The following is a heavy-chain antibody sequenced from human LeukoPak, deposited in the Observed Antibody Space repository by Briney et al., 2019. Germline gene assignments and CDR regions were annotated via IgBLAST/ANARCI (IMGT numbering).Heavy chain of an antibody. CDR1: GGTFSSYA. CDR2: IIPIFGTA. CDR3: ARKGAGDYLPGH. V-gene: IGHV1-69*05. J-gene: IGHJ4*02. D-gene: IGHD4-17*01. Sequence: SVKVSCKASGGTFSSYAISWVRQAPGQGLEWMGRIIPIFGTANYAQKFQGRVTITTDESTSTAYMELSSLRSEDTAVYYCARKGAGDYLPGHWRQGTLVTVSS.